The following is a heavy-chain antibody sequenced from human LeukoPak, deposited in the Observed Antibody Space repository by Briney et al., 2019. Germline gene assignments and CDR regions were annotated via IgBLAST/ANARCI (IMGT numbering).Heavy chain of an antibody. D-gene: IGHD3-16*01. CDR2: ISGSGSSA. Sequence: ESGGSLRLSCVASGFTFHINAMNWVRQAPGKGLEWVSAISGSGSSAHYADSVKGRFTISRDNSKNTVYLEMHSLRGEGTALYYCAKDRGPYVGIANNWLDPWGQGTPVIVSS. CDR3: AKDRGPYVGIANNWLDP. CDR1: GFTFHINA. J-gene: IGHJ5*02. V-gene: IGHV3-23*01.